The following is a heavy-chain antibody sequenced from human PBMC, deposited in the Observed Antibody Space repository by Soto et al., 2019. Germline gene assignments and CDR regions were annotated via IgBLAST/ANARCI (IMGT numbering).Heavy chain of an antibody. V-gene: IGHV5-51*01. CDR2: IYPGDSDT. D-gene: IGHD4-17*01. J-gene: IGHJ6*02. CDR3: ARYPTLTDYFFHGMDV. Sequence: GESLKISCKGSGYTFTNYWIVWVRQIPGKGLEWMGIIYPGDSDTRYSPSFQGPVTISADRSISTAYLQWGSLKASDTGMYYCARYPTLTDYFFHGMDVWGQGTTVTVSS. CDR1: GYTFTNYW.